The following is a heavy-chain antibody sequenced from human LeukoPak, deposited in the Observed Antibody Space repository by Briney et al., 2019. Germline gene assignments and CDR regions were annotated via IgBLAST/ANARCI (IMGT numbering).Heavy chain of an antibody. CDR2: IKQDGSEK. D-gene: IGHD3-22*01. CDR3: VRDVNYFDSSATY. J-gene: IGHJ4*02. CDR1: GFTFDDYA. V-gene: IGHV3-7*01. Sequence: GGSLRLSCAASGFTFDDYAMHWVRQAPGKGLEWVANIKQDGSEKNYVDSVKGRFTISRDNARSSLHLQMNSLRAEDTAIYYCVRDVNYFDSSATYWGQGTLVTVSS.